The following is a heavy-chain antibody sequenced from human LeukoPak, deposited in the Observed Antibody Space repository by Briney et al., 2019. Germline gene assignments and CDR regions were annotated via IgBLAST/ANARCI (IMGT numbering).Heavy chain of an antibody. CDR1: GGSIGSYY. CDR3: ARQYDYGDYAGAFDI. Sequence: SETLSLTCTVSGGSIGSYYWSWIRQPPGKGLEWIGYIYYSGSTNYNPSLKSRVTISVDTSKNQFSLKLSSVTAADTAVYYCARQYDYGDYAGAFDIWGQGTMVTVSS. D-gene: IGHD4-17*01. J-gene: IGHJ3*02. V-gene: IGHV4-59*08. CDR2: IYYSGST.